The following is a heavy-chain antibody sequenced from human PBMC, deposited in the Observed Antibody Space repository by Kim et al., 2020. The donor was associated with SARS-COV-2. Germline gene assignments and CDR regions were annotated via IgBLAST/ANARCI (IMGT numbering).Heavy chain of an antibody. V-gene: IGHV3-15*01. Sequence: GGSLRLSCAASGFTFSNAWMSWVRQAPGKGLEWVGHIKSKTDGGTTDYAAPVKGRFTISRDDSKNTLYLQMNSLKTEDTAVYYCTTFATDNYGSGPPLYYFDYWGQGTLATVSS. CDR3: TTFATDNYGSGPPLYYFDY. D-gene: IGHD3-10*01. CDR1: GFTFSNAW. CDR2: IKSKTDGGTT. J-gene: IGHJ4*02.